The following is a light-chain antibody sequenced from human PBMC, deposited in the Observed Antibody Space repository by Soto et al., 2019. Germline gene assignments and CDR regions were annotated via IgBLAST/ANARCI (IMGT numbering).Light chain of an antibody. V-gene: IGKV3-20*01. Sequence: EIVLTQSPGTLSLSAGERATLSCRASQKISSRYLAWYLQKPGQAPRFLIYGASSRATGIQDRFSGSASGTDFILTISRLEPEDFAVYYCQQCGSSSTFGQGTRREI. J-gene: IGKJ5*01. CDR3: QQCGSSST. CDR2: GAS. CDR1: QKISSRY.